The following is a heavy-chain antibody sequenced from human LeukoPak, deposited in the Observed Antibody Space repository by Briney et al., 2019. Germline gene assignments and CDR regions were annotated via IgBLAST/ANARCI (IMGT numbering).Heavy chain of an antibody. J-gene: IGHJ4*02. CDR2: INANSGDT. V-gene: IGHV1-2*02. Sequence: ASMKVSCKSSGYTFTDYYMHWVRQAPGQGLEWMGWINANSGDTKYAQNFQGRATMTRDTSISTAYLDLTGLETDDTAVYYCARGRRSDTEATVTGFGEYYWGQGTLVTVSS. D-gene: IGHD5-18*01. CDR1: GYTFTDYY. CDR3: ARGRRSDTEATVTGFGEYY.